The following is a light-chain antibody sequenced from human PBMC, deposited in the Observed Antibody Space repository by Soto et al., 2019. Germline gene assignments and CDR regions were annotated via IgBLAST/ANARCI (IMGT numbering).Light chain of an antibody. CDR1: SGSVSTSDY. CDR2: STN. V-gene: IGLV8-61*01. Sequence: QTVVTQEPSFSVSPGGTVTVTCGLNSGSVSTSDYPSWYQQTPGQAPRTLIYSTNTRSSGVPDRFSGSILGNKAALTITGAQADDESVYYCALYMGSGIWVFGGGTKVTVL. J-gene: IGLJ3*02. CDR3: ALYMGSGIWV.